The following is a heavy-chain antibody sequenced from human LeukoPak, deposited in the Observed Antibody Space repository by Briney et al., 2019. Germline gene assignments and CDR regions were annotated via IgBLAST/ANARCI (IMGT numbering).Heavy chain of an antibody. Sequence: SETLSLTCTVSGGSLTSYYWSWIRQPPGKGLEWIAYIHYSGSTKYNPSLKSRVIISVDTSKNQFSLNLSSVTAADTAVYYCARLSMIVVPDAFDLWGQGTMVTVPS. CDR2: IHYSGST. D-gene: IGHD3-22*01. V-gene: IGHV4-59*08. CDR1: GGSLTSYY. CDR3: ARLSMIVVPDAFDL. J-gene: IGHJ3*01.